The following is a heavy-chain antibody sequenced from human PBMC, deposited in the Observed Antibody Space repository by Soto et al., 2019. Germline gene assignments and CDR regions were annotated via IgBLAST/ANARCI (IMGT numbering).Heavy chain of an antibody. CDR1: GFIFTNYA. CDR2: ISHDGNKE. Sequence: QVQLVESGGGVVQPGRSLRLSCAASGFIFTNYALHWVRQAPDKGLEWVAFISHDGNKEYYADSVKGRFTISRDSSKNTLYLQMNSLRAEDTAVYYCARDLGYGTGGTCLYFDYWGQGILVTVSS. D-gene: IGHD2-15*01. V-gene: IGHV3-30-3*01. J-gene: IGHJ4*02. CDR3: ARDLGYGTGGTCLYFDY.